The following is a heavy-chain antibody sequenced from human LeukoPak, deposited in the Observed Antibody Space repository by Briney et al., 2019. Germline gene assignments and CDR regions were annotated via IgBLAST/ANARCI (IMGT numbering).Heavy chain of an antibody. CDR3: ARDRTGLHSSGPQNYCYYMDV. CDR2: IYYSGST. V-gene: IGHV4-59*01. D-gene: IGHD6-19*01. J-gene: IGHJ6*03. Sequence: SETLSLTCTVSGGFITAYYWSWIRQPPGKGLEWIGYIYYSGSTNYNPSLKSRVTISVDTSKNQFSLKLSSVTAADTAVYYCARDRTGLHSSGPQNYCYYMDVWGKGTTVTVSS. CDR1: GGFITAYY.